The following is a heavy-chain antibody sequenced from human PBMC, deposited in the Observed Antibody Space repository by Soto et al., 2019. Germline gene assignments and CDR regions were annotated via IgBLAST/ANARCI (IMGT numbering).Heavy chain of an antibody. V-gene: IGHV4-31*03. CDR1: GGSFDSGGYY. Sequence: QVQLQESGPGLVKPSQTLSLTCTLSGGSFDSGGYYWSWIRQHPGKGLEWIGYIYYSGSTYYNPSLKSRVTISLDTSKNQFSLKLSSVTAADTAVYYCARDRSRAGYFDYWGQGALVTVSS. CDR2: IYYSGST. D-gene: IGHD6-13*01. CDR3: ARDRSRAGYFDY. J-gene: IGHJ4*02.